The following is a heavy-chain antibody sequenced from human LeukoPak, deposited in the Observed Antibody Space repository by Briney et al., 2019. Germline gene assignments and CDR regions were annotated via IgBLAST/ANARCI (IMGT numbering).Heavy chain of an antibody. J-gene: IGHJ6*02. CDR3: ASPGRSYPYYYYGMDV. V-gene: IGHV3-7*01. CDR2: IKQDGSEK. Sequence: PGGSLRLSCAASGFTFSSYWISWVRQAPGKGLGWVANIKQDGSEKYYVDSVKGRFTISRDNAKNSLYLQMNSLRAEDTAVYYCASPGRSYPYYYYGMDVWGQGTTVTVSS. D-gene: IGHD3-16*02. CDR1: GFTFSSYW.